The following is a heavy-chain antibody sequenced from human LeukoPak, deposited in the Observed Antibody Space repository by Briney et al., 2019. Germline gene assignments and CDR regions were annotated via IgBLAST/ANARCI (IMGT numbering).Heavy chain of an antibody. J-gene: IGHJ6*02. CDR2: IIPIFGTA. CDR1: GYTFTSYY. D-gene: IGHD3-22*01. Sequence: ASVKVSCKASGYTFTSYYMHWVRQAPGQGLEWMGGIIPIFGTANYAQKFQGRVTITADESTSTAYMELSSLRSEDTAVYYCARAVYYYDSSGYYPARYYYYYGMDVWGQGTTVTVSS. V-gene: IGHV1-69*13. CDR3: ARAVYYYDSSGYYPARYYYYYGMDV.